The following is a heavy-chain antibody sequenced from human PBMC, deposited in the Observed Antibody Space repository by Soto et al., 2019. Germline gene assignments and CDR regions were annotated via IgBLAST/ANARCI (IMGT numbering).Heavy chain of an antibody. Sequence: GESLKISCKGSGYSLTSFWIGWVRQMPGKGLEWMGIIYPGGSDIKYSPSFEGQVTISVDKSISTAYLQWSSLKASDTAMYYCARHVQTTTWSKFAYWALRTPVTVSS. CDR3: ARHVQTTTWSKFAY. CDR2: IYPGGSDI. CDR1: GYSLTSFW. V-gene: IGHV5-51*01. J-gene: IGHJ4*02. D-gene: IGHD2-8*02.